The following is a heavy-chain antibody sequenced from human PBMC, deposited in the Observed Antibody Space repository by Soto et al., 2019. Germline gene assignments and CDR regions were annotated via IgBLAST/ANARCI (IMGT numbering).Heavy chain of an antibody. CDR2: VYHTGTT. Sequence: QVQLQESGPGLVKPSGTLSLTCAVSGDSISSSNWWSWVRQPPGKGLEWVGEVYHTGTTNYKPSLRTQLTISLDKSKNQFSLKLTSVTAADMAVYYCARKGYTYGDFDYWGQGTLVTVSS. CDR3: ARKGYTYGDFDY. D-gene: IGHD5-18*01. V-gene: IGHV4-4*02. J-gene: IGHJ4*02. CDR1: GDSISSSNW.